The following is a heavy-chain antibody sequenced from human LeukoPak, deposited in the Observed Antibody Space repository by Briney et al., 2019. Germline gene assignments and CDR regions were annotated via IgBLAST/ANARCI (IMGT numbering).Heavy chain of an antibody. V-gene: IGHV4-34*01. CDR2: INHSGST. CDR3: AKGGWGATFD. Sequence: SETLSLTCAVYGGSFSGYYWSWIRQPPGKGLEWNGEINHSGSTNYNPSLKSRVTISVDTSKNQFSLKLSSVTAADTAVYYCAKGGWGATFDWGQGTLVTVSS. D-gene: IGHD1-26*01. J-gene: IGHJ4*02. CDR1: GGSFSGYY.